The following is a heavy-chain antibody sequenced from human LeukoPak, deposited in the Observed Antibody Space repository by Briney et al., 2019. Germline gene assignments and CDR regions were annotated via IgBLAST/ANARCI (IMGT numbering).Heavy chain of an antibody. CDR2: ISSSSSYI. Sequence: GGSLSLSCAASGFTFSSYSMNWVRQAPGKGLEWVSSISSSSSYIYYADSVKGRFTISRDNAKNSLYLQMNSLKTEDTAVYYCTTDLGKRYYYDSSGQDYWGQGTLVTVSS. J-gene: IGHJ4*02. CDR1: GFTFSSYS. V-gene: IGHV3-21*03. CDR3: TTDLGKRYYYDSSGQDY. D-gene: IGHD3-22*01.